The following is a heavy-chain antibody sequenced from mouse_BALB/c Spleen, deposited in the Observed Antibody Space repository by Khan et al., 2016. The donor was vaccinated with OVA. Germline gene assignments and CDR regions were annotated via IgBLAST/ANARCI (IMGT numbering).Heavy chain of an antibody. CDR2: IDPANGNT. Sequence: VRLQQSGAELVKPGASVKLSCTASGFNIKDTYMHWVKQRPEQGLEWIGRIDPANGNTKYDSKFQGKATITADTSSNTAYLQLSSLTSEDTAVYYCARWDWYFDVWGAGTTVTVSS. V-gene: IGHV14-3*02. J-gene: IGHJ1*01. CDR1: GFNIKDTY. CDR3: ARWDWYFDV.